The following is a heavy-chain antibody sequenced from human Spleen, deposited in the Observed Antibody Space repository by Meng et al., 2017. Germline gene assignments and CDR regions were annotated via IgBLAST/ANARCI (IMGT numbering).Heavy chain of an antibody. CDR3: ARKDYNGAFDI. D-gene: IGHD4-11*01. J-gene: IGHJ3*02. CDR2: ISSSSSYI. Sequence: GGSLRLSCAASGFTFSSYTMNWVRQAPGKGLEWVSFISSSSSYIYYADSLKGRFTISRDNAKHSLYLQMNSLRAEDTAVYYCARKDYNGAFDIWGQGTMVTVSS. CDR1: GFTFSSYT. V-gene: IGHV3-21*01.